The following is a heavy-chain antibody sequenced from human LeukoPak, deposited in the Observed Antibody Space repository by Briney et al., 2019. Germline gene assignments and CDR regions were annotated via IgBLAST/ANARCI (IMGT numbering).Heavy chain of an antibody. Sequence: ASVKVSCKASGYTFTSYDINWVRQATGQGLEWMGWMNPNSSNTGYAQKFQGRVTMTRNTSISTAYMELSSLRSEDTAVYYCARGLRKRDSSGLIYYFDYWGQGTLVTVSS. D-gene: IGHD6-19*01. CDR3: ARGLRKRDSSGLIYYFDY. J-gene: IGHJ4*02. CDR2: MNPNSSNT. CDR1: GYTFTSYD. V-gene: IGHV1-8*01.